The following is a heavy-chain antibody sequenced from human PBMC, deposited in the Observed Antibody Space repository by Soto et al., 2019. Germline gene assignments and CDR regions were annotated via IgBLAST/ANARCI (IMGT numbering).Heavy chain of an antibody. D-gene: IGHD6-19*01. CDR2: ISGSGGST. J-gene: IGHJ3*02. Sequence: DVQLLESGGGLVQPGGSLRLSCATSGFTFSSYAMSWVRQAPGKGLEWVSGISGSGGSTYYADSVKGRFTISRDNSKNTLHLQMNSLRAEDTAVYYCAKGSDSRGRYGWSAFDIWGQGTMVAVSS. CDR3: AKGSDSRGRYGWSAFDI. CDR1: GFTFSSYA. V-gene: IGHV3-23*01.